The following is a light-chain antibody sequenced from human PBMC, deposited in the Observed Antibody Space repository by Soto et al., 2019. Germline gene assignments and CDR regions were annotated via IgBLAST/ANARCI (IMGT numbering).Light chain of an antibody. V-gene: IGKV1-33*01. J-gene: IGKJ5*01. CDR2: DAS. CDR3: QQYESFPIT. CDR1: HDIRKY. Sequence: SQMPQYTSSLSASVGDRVTITCQASHDIRKYLNWYQQKPGKAPKLLIYDASNMETGVPSRLTGSGSGTDFTFTISSLQPEDIATYYCQQYESFPITFGQGTRLEVK.